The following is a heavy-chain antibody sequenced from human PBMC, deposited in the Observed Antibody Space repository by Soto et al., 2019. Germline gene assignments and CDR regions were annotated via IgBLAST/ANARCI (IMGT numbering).Heavy chain of an antibody. J-gene: IGHJ5*02. CDR2: ISYGSSYT. CDR1: VFTFIDCY. V-gene: IGHV3-11*06. CDR3: ARDPNNSSSWWLDP. Sequence: GGSRRLSCAFSVFTFIDCYMTGVREAPGKWLEWVSYISYGSSYTNYADSVKGRFTISRDNAKNSLFLQMNNLRTEDTAVYFCARDPNNSSSWWLDPWGRGALVTVSS. D-gene: IGHD6-6*01.